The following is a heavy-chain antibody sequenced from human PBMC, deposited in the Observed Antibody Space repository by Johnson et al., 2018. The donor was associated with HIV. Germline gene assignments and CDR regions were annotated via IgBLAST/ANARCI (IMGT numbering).Heavy chain of an antibody. J-gene: IGHJ3*02. Sequence: QVQLVESGGGVVQPGRSLRLSCAASGFTFSSYGMHWVRQAPGKGLEWVAVISYGGNKQYYVDSVEGRFTISRDNSKDTLYLQMNNLTTEDTAVYSCARDFGLGELSYETFDAFDIWCQGTMVTVSS. CDR1: GFTFSSYG. CDR2: ISYGGNKQ. D-gene: IGHD3-16*02. V-gene: IGHV3-30*03. CDR3: ARDFGLGELSYETFDAFDI.